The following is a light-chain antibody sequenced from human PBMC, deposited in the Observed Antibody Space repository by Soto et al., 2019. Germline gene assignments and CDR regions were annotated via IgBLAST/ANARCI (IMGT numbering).Light chain of an antibody. J-gene: IGKJ4*01. Sequence: IVMTQSPATLSVSPGERATLSCRASQSVSNNLAWYQQTPGQAPRLLIHGASTRATGIPARFSGRVSGTESTLTIISLQSKDIVLYYGQQYNSWPRSTIGEGTKVDIK. CDR3: QQYNSWPRST. CDR1: QSVSNN. V-gene: IGKV3-15*01. CDR2: GAS.